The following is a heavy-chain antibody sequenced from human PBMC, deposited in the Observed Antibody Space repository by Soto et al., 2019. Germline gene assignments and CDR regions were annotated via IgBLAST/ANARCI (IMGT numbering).Heavy chain of an antibody. CDR2: ISSSSSTI. Sequence: EVQLVESGGGLVQPGGSLRLSCAASGFTFSSYSMNWVRQAPGKGLEWVSYISSSSSTIYYADSVKGRFTISRDNAKNSLYLQMNSLRAEDTAVYYCARDPDYGLKWFDPWGQGTLVTVSS. V-gene: IGHV3-48*01. CDR3: ARDPDYGLKWFDP. D-gene: IGHD4-17*01. J-gene: IGHJ5*02. CDR1: GFTFSSYS.